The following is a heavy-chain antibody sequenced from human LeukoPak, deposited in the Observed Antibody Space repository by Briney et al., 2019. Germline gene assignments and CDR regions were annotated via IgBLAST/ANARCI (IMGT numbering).Heavy chain of an antibody. D-gene: IGHD3-10*01. CDR1: GFTFSGYA. CDR3: ARDLHYAFDI. V-gene: IGHV3-48*02. Sequence: GGSPTLSCAASGFTFSGYAMNWVRQAPGKGLEWVSHIYSSDTTYADSVKGRFTISRDNAKNSLYLQMNSLRDEDTAVYYCARDLHYAFDIWGQGTMVTASS. CDR2: IYSSDTT. J-gene: IGHJ3*02.